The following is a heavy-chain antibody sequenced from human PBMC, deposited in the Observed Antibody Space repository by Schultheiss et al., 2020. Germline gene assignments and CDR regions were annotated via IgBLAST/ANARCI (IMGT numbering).Heavy chain of an antibody. D-gene: IGHD6-6*01. V-gene: IGHV3-15*01. J-gene: IGHJ6*03. CDR3: TRPTRSSSSYYYYYMDV. Sequence: GGSLRPSCAASGFTFSNAWMSWVRQAPGKGLEWVGRIKNEADGGTTDSAAPVKGRFTISRDDSKNTAYLQMNSLKTEDTAVYYCTRPTRSSSSYYYYYMDVWGKGTTVTVSS. CDR2: IKNEADGGTT. CDR1: GFTFSNAW.